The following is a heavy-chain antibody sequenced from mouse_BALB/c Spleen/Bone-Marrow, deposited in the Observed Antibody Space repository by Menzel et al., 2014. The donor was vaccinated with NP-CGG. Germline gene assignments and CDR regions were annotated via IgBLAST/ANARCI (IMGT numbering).Heavy chain of an antibody. D-gene: IGHD1-1*02. Sequence: EVQGVESGGGLVKPGGSLKLSCAASGFTFSSYTMSWVRQTPEKRLEWVATISTGGSYTDYPDSVKGRFTISRDNAKNHLQLQMRNQKSEDTAKYYGSRDQRCGIYIYAMDYWGQGTPVTVSS. J-gene: IGHJ4*01. CDR3: SRDQRCGIYIYAMDY. CDR2: ISTGGSYT. V-gene: IGHV5-6-4*01. CDR1: GFTFSSYT.